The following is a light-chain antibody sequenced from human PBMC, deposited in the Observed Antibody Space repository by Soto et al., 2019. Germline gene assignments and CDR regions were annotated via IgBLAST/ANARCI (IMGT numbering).Light chain of an antibody. CDR3: CSYVGSTSYV. J-gene: IGLJ1*01. Sequence: QSVLTQPASVSGSPGQSITISCTGTSSDVGSYNLVSWYQQHPGKAPKLMIYEASKRPSGVSTRFSGSKSGNTASLTISGLQAEDEADYYCCSYVGSTSYVFGTANKVTV. V-gene: IGLV2-23*01. CDR2: EAS. CDR1: SSDVGSYNL.